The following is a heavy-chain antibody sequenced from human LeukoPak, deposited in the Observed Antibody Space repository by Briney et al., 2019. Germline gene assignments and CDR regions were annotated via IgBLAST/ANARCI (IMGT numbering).Heavy chain of an antibody. CDR3: ARDPYSGSYGWFDP. V-gene: IGHV1-2*02. CDR2: INPNSGGT. D-gene: IGHD1-26*01. J-gene: IGHJ5*02. CDR1: GYTFTGYY. Sequence: ASVKVSCKASGYTFTGYYMHWVRQAPGQGLEWMGWINPNSGGTNYAQKFRGRVTMTRDTSISTAYMELSRLRSDDTAVYYCARDPYSGSYGWFDPWGQGTLVTVSS.